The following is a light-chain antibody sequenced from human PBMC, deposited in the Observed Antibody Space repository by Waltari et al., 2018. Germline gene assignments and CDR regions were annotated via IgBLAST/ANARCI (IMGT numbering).Light chain of an antibody. CDR3: ALYVGSAIWV. CDR1: SGSVPPRNR. Sequence: QTVVTQEPSFPVSPGGTVPVPFRLSSGSVPPRNRPSWYQQTPGQPPRTLIYNTNTRSSGVPDRFSGSILGSKAALTITGAQADDESHYYCALYVGSAIWVFGGGTKLTVL. J-gene: IGLJ3*02. CDR2: NTN. V-gene: IGLV8-61*01.